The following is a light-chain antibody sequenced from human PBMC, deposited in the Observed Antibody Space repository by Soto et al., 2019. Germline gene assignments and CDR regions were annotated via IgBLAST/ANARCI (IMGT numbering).Light chain of an antibody. V-gene: IGKV1-39*01. CDR2: AAS. CDR1: QGISTY. J-gene: IGKJ2*01. Sequence: DIQMTQSPSSLSASVGDRVTITCRASQGISTYLNWYQQRPGKAPDLLIYAASSLQSGVPSRFSGRGSGTDFTLTIISLQPGDFATYYCQQHYYTPYTFGQGTKLEIK. CDR3: QQHYYTPYT.